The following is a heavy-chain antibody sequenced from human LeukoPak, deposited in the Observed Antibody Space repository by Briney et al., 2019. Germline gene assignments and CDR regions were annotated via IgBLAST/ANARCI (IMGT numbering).Heavy chain of an antibody. D-gene: IGHD3-10*01. CDR1: GFTFSNYW. CDR3: AKQEGNSITMVRGVFDY. V-gene: IGHV3-23*01. CDR2: ISGSGGST. J-gene: IGHJ4*02. Sequence: GGSLRLSCEASGFTFSNYWMSWVRQAPGKGLEWVSAISGSGGSTYYADSVKGRFTISRDNSKNTLYLQMNSLRAEDTAVYYCAKQEGNSITMVRGVFDYWGQGTLVTVSS.